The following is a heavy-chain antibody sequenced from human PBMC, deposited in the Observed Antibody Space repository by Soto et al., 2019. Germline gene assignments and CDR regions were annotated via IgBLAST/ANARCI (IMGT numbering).Heavy chain of an antibody. Sequence: SETLSLTCAVYGGSFSGYYWSWIRQPPGKGLEWIGEINHSGSTNYDPSLKSRVTISVDTSKNQFSLKLSSVTAADTVVYYCAIGMTTVTRYAFDIWGQGTMVTVSS. CDR3: AIGMTTVTRYAFDI. CDR1: GGSFSGYY. J-gene: IGHJ3*02. D-gene: IGHD4-17*01. V-gene: IGHV4-34*01. CDR2: INHSGST.